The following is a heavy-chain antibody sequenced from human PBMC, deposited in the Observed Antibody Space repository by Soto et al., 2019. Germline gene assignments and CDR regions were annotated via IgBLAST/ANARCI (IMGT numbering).Heavy chain of an antibody. CDR1: GYTFTNYY. D-gene: IGHD3-9*01. CDR3: ASSDWSGGYYYYGMDV. Sequence: ASVKVSCKASGYTFTNYYMHWVRQAPGQGLEWMGIINPSGGSTSYAQKFQGRVTMTRDTSTSTVYMELSSLRSEDTAVYYCASSDWSGGYYYYGMDVWGQGTTVTASS. CDR2: INPSGGST. J-gene: IGHJ6*02. V-gene: IGHV1-46*01.